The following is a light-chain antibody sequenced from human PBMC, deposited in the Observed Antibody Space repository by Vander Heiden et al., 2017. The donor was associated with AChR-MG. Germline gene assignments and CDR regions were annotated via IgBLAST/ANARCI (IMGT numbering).Light chain of an antibody. CDR2: GAS. Sequence: EIVLTQSPGTLSLSPGERAILSCRASQSVSSSYLAWYQQKPGQAPRLLIYGASSRATGIPDKFSGSGSGTDFTLTISRLEPEDFAVYYCQQDCRSPWTFGQGTKVEIK. V-gene: IGKV3-20*01. J-gene: IGKJ1*01. CDR1: QSVSSSY. CDR3: QQDCRSPWT.